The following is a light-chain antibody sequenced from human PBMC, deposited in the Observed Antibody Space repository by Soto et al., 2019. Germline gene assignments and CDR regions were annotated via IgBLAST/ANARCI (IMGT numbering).Light chain of an antibody. V-gene: IGKV3-11*01. Sequence: ELVLTQSPGTLSLSPGERATLSCRASQSVKTFLVWYQQRPGQAPTLLLNDASPRAAGIPAPFSGSGFGTDFTLTISSLEPEDAAVYYCQQRSNSPPITFGQGTRLEIK. J-gene: IGKJ5*01. CDR2: DAS. CDR1: QSVKTF. CDR3: QQRSNSPPIT.